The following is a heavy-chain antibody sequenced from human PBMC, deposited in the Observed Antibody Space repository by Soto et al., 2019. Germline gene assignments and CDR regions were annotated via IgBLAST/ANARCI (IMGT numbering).Heavy chain of an antibody. D-gene: IGHD3-16*01. CDR3: ARYYVSRGDAFDI. CDR2: ISSSSSTI. V-gene: IGHV3-48*01. CDR1: GFTFSSYS. Sequence: EVQLVESGGGLVQPGGPLRLSCAASGFTFSSYSMNWVRQAPGKGPEWVSYISSSSSTIYYADSVKGRFTISRDNAKNSLYLQMNSLRAEDTAVYYCARYYVSRGDAFDIWGQGTMVTVSS. J-gene: IGHJ3*02.